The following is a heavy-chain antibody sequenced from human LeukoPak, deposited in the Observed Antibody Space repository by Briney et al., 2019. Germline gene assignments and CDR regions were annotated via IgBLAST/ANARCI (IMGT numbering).Heavy chain of an antibody. CDR1: GFTFSSYA. CDR2: ISYDGSNK. CDR3: ARDRPARPYYYYMDV. V-gene: IGHV3-30-3*01. J-gene: IGHJ6*03. Sequence: GRSLRLSCAASGFTFSSYAMHWVRQAPGKGLEWVAVISYDGSNKYYADSVKGRFTISRDNSKNTLYLQMNSLRAEDTAVYYCARDRPARPYYYYMDVWGKGTTVTVSS. D-gene: IGHD6-6*01.